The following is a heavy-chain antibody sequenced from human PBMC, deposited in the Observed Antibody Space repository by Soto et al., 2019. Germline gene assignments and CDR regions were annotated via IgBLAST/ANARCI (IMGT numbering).Heavy chain of an antibody. V-gene: IGHV4-31*03. CDR2: IYYSGST. CDR1: DGSISRRSYY. CDR3: ARYSSGWLDY. Sequence: SETLSLTCSVSDGSISRRSYYWGWIRQPPGMGLEWIGYIYYSGSTYYNPSLKSRVTISVDTSKNQFSLKLSSVTAADTAVYYCARYSSGWLDYWGQGTLVTVSS. J-gene: IGHJ4*02. D-gene: IGHD6-19*01.